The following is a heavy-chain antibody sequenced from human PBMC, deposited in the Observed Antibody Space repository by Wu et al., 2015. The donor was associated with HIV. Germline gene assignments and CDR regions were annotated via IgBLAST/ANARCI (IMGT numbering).Heavy chain of an antibody. J-gene: IGHJ6*02. CDR2: IIVAFNTA. V-gene: IGHV1-69*01. Sequence: QVQLVQSGAEVKKPGASVKVSCKASGYTFTGYYMHWVRQAPGQGLEWMGGIIVAFNTADYVKHFQGRVSFTTDESTDTAYMEIKSLRFEDTAIYFCAVTSQDGGLYYFGLDVWGQGTTVTVSS. D-gene: IGHD3-16*01. CDR3: AVTSQDGGLYYFGLDV. CDR1: GYTFTGYY.